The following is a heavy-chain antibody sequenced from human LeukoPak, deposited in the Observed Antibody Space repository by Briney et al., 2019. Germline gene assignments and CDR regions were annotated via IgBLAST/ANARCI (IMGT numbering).Heavy chain of an antibody. J-gene: IGHJ4*02. V-gene: IGHV5-51*01. CDR2: IYPGDSDT. Sequence: GESLKISFKGSGYRFTSYWIGWVRPMPGKGLEWMGIIYPGDSDTRYSPSFQGQVTISADKSISTAYLQWSSLKASDTAMYYCARRSDSSDFDYWGQGTLVTVSS. CDR1: GYRFTSYW. CDR3: ARRSDSSDFDY. D-gene: IGHD3-22*01.